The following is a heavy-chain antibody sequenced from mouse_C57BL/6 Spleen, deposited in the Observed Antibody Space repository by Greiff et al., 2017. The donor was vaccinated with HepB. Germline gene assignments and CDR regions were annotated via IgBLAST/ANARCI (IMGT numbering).Heavy chain of an antibody. Sequence: QVQLQQSGAELVKPGASVKMSCKASGYTFTSYWITWVKQRPGQGLEWIGDIYPGSGSTNYNEKFKSKATLTVDTSSSTAYMQLSSLTSEDSAVYYCARGGGSSLYYAMDYWGQGTSVTVSS. V-gene: IGHV1-55*01. CDR1: GYTFTSYW. CDR3: ARGGGSSLYYAMDY. J-gene: IGHJ4*01. CDR2: IYPGSGST. D-gene: IGHD1-1*01.